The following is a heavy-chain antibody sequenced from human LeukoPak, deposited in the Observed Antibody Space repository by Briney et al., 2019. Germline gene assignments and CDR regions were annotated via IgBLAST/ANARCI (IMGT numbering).Heavy chain of an antibody. Sequence: SETLSLTCTVSGGSVSSGSYYWSWIRQPPGKGLEWIGYIYYSGSTNYNPSLKSRVTISVDTSKNQFSLKLSSVTAADTAVYYCARLHCSGGSCYLGYWGQGTQVTVSS. V-gene: IGHV4-61*01. CDR3: ARLHCSGGSCYLGY. D-gene: IGHD2-15*01. CDR2: IYYSGST. CDR1: GGSVSSGSYY. J-gene: IGHJ4*02.